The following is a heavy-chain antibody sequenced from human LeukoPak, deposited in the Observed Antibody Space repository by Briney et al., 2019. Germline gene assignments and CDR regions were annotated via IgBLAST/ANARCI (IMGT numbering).Heavy chain of an antibody. CDR1: GFTFDDYA. V-gene: IGHV3-9*01. J-gene: IGHJ4*02. D-gene: IGHD6-19*01. CDR2: ISWNSGSI. CDR3: AKVAVAGPPRFDY. Sequence: GGSLRLSCAASGFTFDDYAMHWVRQAPGKGLEWVSGISWNSGSIGYADSVKGRFTISRDNAKNSLYLQMNSLRAEDTAVYYCAKVAVAGPPRFDYWGQGTLVTVSS.